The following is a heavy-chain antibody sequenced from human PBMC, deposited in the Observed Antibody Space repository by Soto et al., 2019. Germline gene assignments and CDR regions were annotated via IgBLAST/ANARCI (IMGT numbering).Heavy chain of an antibody. V-gene: IGHV3-48*03. CDR1: GFTFSSYE. J-gene: IGHJ6*02. CDR3: ARYIDRHYYYGMDV. CDR2: ISSSGSTK. Sequence: EVQLVESGGGLVQPGGSLRLSCAASGFTFSSYEMNWVRQAPGKGLEWVSYISSSGSTKNYADSVKGRITISRDNAKKPLYLEMNSLRAEDTAVYYCARYIDRHYYYGMDVWGQGTTVTVSS. D-gene: IGHD3-22*01.